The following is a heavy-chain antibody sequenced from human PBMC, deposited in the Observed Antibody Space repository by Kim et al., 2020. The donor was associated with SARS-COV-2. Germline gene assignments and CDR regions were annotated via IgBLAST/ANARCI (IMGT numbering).Heavy chain of an antibody. CDR1: GGSFSGYY. V-gene: IGHV4-34*01. Sequence: SETLSLTCAVYGGSFSGYYWSWIRQPPGKGLEWIGEINHSGSTNYNPSLKSRVTISVDTSKNQFSLKLSSVTAADTAVYYCARVGYSSGWYNWFDPWGQGTLVTVSS. CDR2: INHSGST. D-gene: IGHD6-19*01. CDR3: ARVGYSSGWYNWFDP. J-gene: IGHJ5*02.